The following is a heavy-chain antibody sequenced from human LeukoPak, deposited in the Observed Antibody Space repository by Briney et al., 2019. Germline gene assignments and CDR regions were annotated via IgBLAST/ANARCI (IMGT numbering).Heavy chain of an antibody. Sequence: SETLSLTCTVSGGSISSSSYYWGWIRQPPGKGLEWIGSIYYSGSTYYNPSLKSRVTISVDTSKNQFSLKLSSVTAADTAVYYCASSSGWYSRTLIDYWGQGTLVTVSS. CDR1: GGSISSSSYY. D-gene: IGHD6-19*01. CDR3: ASSSGWYSRTLIDY. CDR2: IYYSGST. V-gene: IGHV4-39*07. J-gene: IGHJ4*02.